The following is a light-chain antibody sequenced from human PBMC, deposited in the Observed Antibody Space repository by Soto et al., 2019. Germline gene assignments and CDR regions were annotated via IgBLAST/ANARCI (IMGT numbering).Light chain of an antibody. V-gene: IGKV1-39*01. CDR2: AAS. CDR1: QSVSSS. Sequence: DIQLTQSPSSLSASVGDRVTLTCRASQSVSSSLSWYQQKPGKAPNLLIYAASTLQSGVPSRFSGSGSGTDFTLTISSLQPEDCATYYCQQSYGTPRTFGPGTKVDIK. CDR3: QQSYGTPRT. J-gene: IGKJ3*01.